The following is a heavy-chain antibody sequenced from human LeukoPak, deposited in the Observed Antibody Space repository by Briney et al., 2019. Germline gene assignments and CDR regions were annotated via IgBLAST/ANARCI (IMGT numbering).Heavy chain of an antibody. V-gene: IGHV4-30-4*01. CDR2: IYYSGST. Sequence: SQTLSLTCTVSGGSIRSGDYYWKWIRQPPGKGLEWIGCIYYSGSTYYSPSLKSRLTMSLDTSRNQFSLKLSSVTAADTAVYYCARGEIYQLWVWGQGTLVTVSS. CDR3: ARGEIYQLWV. J-gene: IGHJ4*02. CDR1: GGSIRSGDYY. D-gene: IGHD3-16*01.